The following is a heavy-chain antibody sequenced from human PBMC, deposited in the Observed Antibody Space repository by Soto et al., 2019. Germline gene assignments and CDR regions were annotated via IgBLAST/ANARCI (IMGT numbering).Heavy chain of an antibody. CDR3: AGRRASDYGGNHHPYYFDR. CDR2: ISYSGRT. D-gene: IGHD4-17*01. Sequence: SLTCTVSGASIITDNYFWVWIRQSPRRGLELIGSISYSGRTYDNPSLQSRVTISIVVSKNQFSLKLTSVTTADTAVYYFAGRRASDYGGNHHPYYFDRWGQGALVTVSS. J-gene: IGHJ4*02. V-gene: IGHV4-39*01. CDR1: GASIITDNYF.